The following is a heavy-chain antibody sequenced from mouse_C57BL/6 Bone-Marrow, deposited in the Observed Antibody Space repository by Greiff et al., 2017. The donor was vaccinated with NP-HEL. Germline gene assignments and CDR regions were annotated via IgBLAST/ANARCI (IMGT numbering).Heavy chain of an antibody. CDR3: TREGVPFDY. V-gene: IGHV5-9-1*02. Sequence: EVKLVESGEGLVKPGGSLKLSCAASGFTFSSYAMSWVRQTPEKRLEWVAYISSGGDYIYYADTVKGRFTISRDNARNTQYLQMSSLKSEDKAMYYCTREGVPFDYGGQGTTLTVSS. CDR2: ISSGGDYI. J-gene: IGHJ2*01. CDR1: GFTFSSYA.